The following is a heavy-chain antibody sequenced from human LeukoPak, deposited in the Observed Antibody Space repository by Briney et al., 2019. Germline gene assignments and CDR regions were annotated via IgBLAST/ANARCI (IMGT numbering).Heavy chain of an antibody. CDR2: ISGSGGST. D-gene: IGHD5-18*01. Sequence: GGSLRLSCAASGFTFSRVAMSWVRQAPGKGLEWVSAISGSGGSTYYADSVKGRFTISRDNSKNTLYLQMNSLRAEDTAVYYCAKDEYSDAHKTWYFQHWGQGTLVTVSS. CDR3: AKDEYSDAHKTWYFQH. CDR1: GFTFSRVA. J-gene: IGHJ1*01. V-gene: IGHV3-23*01.